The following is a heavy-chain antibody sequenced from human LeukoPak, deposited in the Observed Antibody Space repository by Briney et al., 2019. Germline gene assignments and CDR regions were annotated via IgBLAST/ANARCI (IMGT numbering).Heavy chain of an antibody. J-gene: IGHJ4*02. CDR1: GYTFTGYY. CDR3: ARVMVRGVSPFDY. Sequence: ASVKVSCKASGYTFTGYYMHWVRQAPGQGLEWMGWINPNSGGTNYAQKFQGRVTMTRDTSISTAYMELSRLRSDDTAVYYCARVMVRGVSPFDYWGQGTLVTVSS. D-gene: IGHD3-10*01. CDR2: INPNSGGT. V-gene: IGHV1-2*02.